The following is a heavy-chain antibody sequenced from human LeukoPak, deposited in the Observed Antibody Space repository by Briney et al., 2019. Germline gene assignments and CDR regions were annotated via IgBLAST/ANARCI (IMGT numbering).Heavy chain of an antibody. V-gene: IGHV3-23*01. D-gene: IGHD6-13*01. CDR1: GFTFSGYA. CDR2: ISGSGGST. J-gene: IGHJ4*02. CDR3: AKDPYSSSLGYFDY. Sequence: GGSLRLSCAASGFTFSGYAMSWVRQAPGTGLEGASAISGSGGSTYYADSAKGRFTISRDNSKNTLYLQMNSLRAEDTAVYYCAKDPYSSSLGYFDYWGQGTLVTVSS.